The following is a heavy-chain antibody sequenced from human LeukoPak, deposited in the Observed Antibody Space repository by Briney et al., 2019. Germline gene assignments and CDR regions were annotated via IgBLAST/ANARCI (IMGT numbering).Heavy chain of an antibody. CDR2: ISGSGGST. Sequence: GGSLRLSCAASGFTLSSYAMSWVRQAPGKGLEWVSAISGSGGSTYYADSVKGRFTISRDNSKNTLYLQMNSLRAEDTAVYYCAKGRRGIAAAGIDYWGQGTLVTVSS. CDR3: AKGRRGIAAAGIDY. J-gene: IGHJ4*02. D-gene: IGHD6-13*01. CDR1: GFTLSSYA. V-gene: IGHV3-23*01.